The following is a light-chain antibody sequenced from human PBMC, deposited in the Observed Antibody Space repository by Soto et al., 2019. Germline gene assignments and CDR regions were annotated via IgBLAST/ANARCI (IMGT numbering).Light chain of an antibody. Sequence: EIVMTQSPATLSVSPGERATLSCRASQSVSTNLAWYQQKPGQSPRLLIYGASTRATGIPARFSGSGSETEFTFTTSSLQSKGCAVYYGEHYTNWPPYIFGQGTILGIK. V-gene: IGKV3-15*01. CDR1: QSVSTN. J-gene: IGKJ2*01. CDR2: GAS. CDR3: EHYTNWPPYI.